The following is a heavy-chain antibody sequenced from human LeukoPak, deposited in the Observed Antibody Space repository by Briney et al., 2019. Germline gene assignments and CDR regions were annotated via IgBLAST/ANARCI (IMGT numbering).Heavy chain of an antibody. CDR1: GFNFSSYA. D-gene: IGHD3-22*01. CDR3: AKDYYDSSGYPDY. CDR2: ISGSGGST. Sequence: SGGSLRLSCAASGFNFSSYAMSWVRQAPGKGLEWVSAISGSGGSTYYADSVKGRFTISRDNSKNTLHLQMNSLRAEDTAVYYCAKDYYDSSGYPDYWGQGTLVTVSS. V-gene: IGHV3-23*01. J-gene: IGHJ4*02.